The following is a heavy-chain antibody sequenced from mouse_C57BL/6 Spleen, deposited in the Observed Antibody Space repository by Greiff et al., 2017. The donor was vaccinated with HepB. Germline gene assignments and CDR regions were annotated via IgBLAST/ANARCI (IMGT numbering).Heavy chain of an antibody. J-gene: IGHJ1*03. D-gene: IGHD1-1*01. Sequence: VKLMESGPGLVAPSQRLSITCTVSGFSLTSYAISWVRQPPGKGLEWLGVIWTGGGTNYNSALNSRLSISKDNSKSQVFLKMNSLQTDDTARYYCASTTVVATAHWYFDVWGTGTTVTVSS. V-gene: IGHV2-9-1*01. CDR2: IWTGGGT. CDR3: ASTTVVATAHWYFDV. CDR1: GFSLTSYA.